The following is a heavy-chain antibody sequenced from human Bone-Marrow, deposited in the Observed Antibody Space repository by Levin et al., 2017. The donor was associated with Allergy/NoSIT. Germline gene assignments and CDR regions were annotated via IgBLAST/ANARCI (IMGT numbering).Heavy chain of an antibody. Sequence: KSGGSLRLSCSVSGYTFSDYYIHWIRQTPGQGLEWIGWIDPTRGATQFAEKFHARVVLTRDSSISTAYMELGKLRSDDTALYYCARGGATSNDYWGQGTLVTVSS. V-gene: IGHV1-2*02. CDR1: GYTFSDYY. CDR3: ARGGATSNDY. J-gene: IGHJ4*02. D-gene: IGHD2-2*01. CDR2: IDPTRGAT.